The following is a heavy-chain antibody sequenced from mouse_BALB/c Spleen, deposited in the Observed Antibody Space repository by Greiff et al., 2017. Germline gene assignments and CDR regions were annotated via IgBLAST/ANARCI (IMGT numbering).Heavy chain of an antibody. CDR2: ISSGSSTI. V-gene: IGHV5-17*02. J-gene: IGHJ4*01. CDR1: GFTFSSFG. Sequence: VQLKESGGGLVQPGGSRKLSCAASGFTFSSFGMHWVRQAPEKGLEWVAYISSGSSTIYYADTVKGRFTISRDNPKNTLFLQMTSLRSEDTAMYYCAREPYGYYAMDYWGQGTSVTVSS. CDR3: AREPYGYYAMDY. D-gene: IGHD2-10*02.